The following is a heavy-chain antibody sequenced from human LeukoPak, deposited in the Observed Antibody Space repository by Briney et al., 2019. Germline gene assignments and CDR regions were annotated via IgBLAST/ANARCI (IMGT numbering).Heavy chain of an antibody. D-gene: IGHD6-13*01. Sequence: GGSLRLSCAASGFTFSSYAMHWVRQAPGKGLEWVAVISYDGSNKYYADSVKGRFTISRDNSKNTLYLQMNSLRVDDAALYYCAKDKGIAAAPLDYTDVWGKGTTVTVSS. CDR3: AKDKGIAAAPLDYTDV. V-gene: IGHV3-30-3*01. CDR1: GFTFSSYA. CDR2: ISYDGSNK. J-gene: IGHJ6*03.